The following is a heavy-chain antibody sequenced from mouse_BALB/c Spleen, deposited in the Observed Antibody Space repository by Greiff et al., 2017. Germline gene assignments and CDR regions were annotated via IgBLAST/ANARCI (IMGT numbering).Heavy chain of an antibody. CDR2: ISTYYGDA. Sequence: QVQLKESGAELVRPGVSVKISCKGSGYTFTDYAMHWVKQSHAKSLEWIGVISTYYGDASYNQKFKGKATMTVDKSSSTAYMELARLTSEDSAIYYCARDYYGSTPYYCDYWGQGTTLTVSS. CDR1: GYTFTDYA. CDR3: ARDYYGSTPYYCDY. V-gene: IGHV1S137*01. J-gene: IGHJ2*01. D-gene: IGHD1-1*01.